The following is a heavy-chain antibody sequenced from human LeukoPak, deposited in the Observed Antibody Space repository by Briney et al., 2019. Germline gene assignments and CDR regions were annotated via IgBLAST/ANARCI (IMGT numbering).Heavy chain of an antibody. CDR1: GGSISSSSYS. J-gene: IGHJ4*02. CDR3: ARENDYYDSSGYPDY. Sequence: PSETLSLTCTVSGGSISSSSYSWGWIRQPPGKGLEWIGRIYYSGSTYYNPSLKSRVTISVDTSKNQFSLKLSSVTAADTAVYYCARENDYYDSSGYPDYWGQGTLVTVSS. CDR2: IYYSGST. V-gene: IGHV4-39*07. D-gene: IGHD3-22*01.